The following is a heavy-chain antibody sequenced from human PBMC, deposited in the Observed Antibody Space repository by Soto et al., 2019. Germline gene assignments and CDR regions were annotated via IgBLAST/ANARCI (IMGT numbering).Heavy chain of an antibody. CDR3: ARGRQYDFWSGYLGDAFDI. J-gene: IGHJ3*02. CDR2: INHRGST. CDR1: GGSFSGYY. Sequence: QVQLQQWGAGLLKPSETLSLTCAVYGGSFSGYYWSWIRQPPGKGLEWIGEINHRGSTNYNPTLKSRVTISVDTSKHHFSLKLSSVTAADTAVYYCARGRQYDFWSGYLGDAFDIWGQGTMVTVSS. D-gene: IGHD3-3*01. V-gene: IGHV4-34*01.